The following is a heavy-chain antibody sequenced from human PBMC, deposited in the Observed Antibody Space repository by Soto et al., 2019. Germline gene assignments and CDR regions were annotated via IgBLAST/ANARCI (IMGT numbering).Heavy chain of an antibody. CDR1: GYTFTSYG. Sequence: ASVKVSCKASGYTFTSYGISWVRQAPGQGLEWMGWISAYNGNTNYAQKLQGRVTMTTDTSTSTAYMELRSLRSDDTAVYYCARDPRGDTAMVGWYRWFDPGGQGTLVTVSS. D-gene: IGHD5-18*01. V-gene: IGHV1-18*01. CDR2: ISAYNGNT. J-gene: IGHJ5*02. CDR3: ARDPRGDTAMVGWYRWFDP.